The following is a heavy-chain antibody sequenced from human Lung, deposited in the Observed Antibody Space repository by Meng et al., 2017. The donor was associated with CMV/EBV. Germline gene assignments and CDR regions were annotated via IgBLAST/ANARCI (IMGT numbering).Heavy chain of an antibody. CDR2: IDDSGST. Sequence: QGWLQEAGPGLGTPSGTLSPTCGVSGVSISSNIRWTWVRQPPGKGLEWIGDIDDSGSTNYNPSLNSRISISLDKSKNHFSLKVNSVTAADTAVYYCARGKQDAWELLAYWGQGALVTVSS. J-gene: IGHJ4*02. CDR3: ARGKQDAWELLAY. V-gene: IGHV4-4*02. CDR1: GVSISSNIR. D-gene: IGHD1-26*01.